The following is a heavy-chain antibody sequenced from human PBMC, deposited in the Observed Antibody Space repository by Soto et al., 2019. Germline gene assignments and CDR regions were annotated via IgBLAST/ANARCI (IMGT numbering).Heavy chain of an antibody. J-gene: IGHJ6*03. CDR2: ISAYNGNT. CDR3: ARSITIFGVAYSPYYYMDV. Sequence: GASVKVSCKASGYTFTSYGISWVRQAPGQGLEWMGWISAYNGNTNYAQKLQGRVTMTTDTSTSTAYMELRSLRSDDTAVYYCARSITIFGVAYSPYYYMDVWGKGTTVTVSS. D-gene: IGHD3-3*01. CDR1: GYTFTSYG. V-gene: IGHV1-18*01.